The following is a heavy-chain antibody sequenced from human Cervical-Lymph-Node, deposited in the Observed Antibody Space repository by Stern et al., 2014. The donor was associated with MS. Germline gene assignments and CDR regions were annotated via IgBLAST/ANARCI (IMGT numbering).Heavy chain of an antibody. Sequence: QVTLKESGPVLVKPTETLTLTCTVSGFSLSNARMGVSWIRQPPGKALEWLAHIFSNDEKSYSTSLKSRLTISKDTSKSQVVLTMTNMDPVDTATYYCARIRASSRYYYDSSGYYPIDYWGQGTLVTVSS. J-gene: IGHJ4*02. V-gene: IGHV2-26*01. CDR1: GFSLSNARMG. CDR2: IFSNDEK. CDR3: ARIRASSRYYYDSSGYYPIDY. D-gene: IGHD3-22*01.